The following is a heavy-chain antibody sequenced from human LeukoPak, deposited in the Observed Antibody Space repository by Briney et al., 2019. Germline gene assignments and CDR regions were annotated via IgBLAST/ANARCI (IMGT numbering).Heavy chain of an antibody. J-gene: IGHJ5*02. D-gene: IGHD5-18*01. CDR3: ARESYRIQLWLMVDP. V-gene: IGHV3-7*04. Sequence: PGGSLRLSCAASGFTFSSYWMSWVRRAPGKGLEWVANIKQDGSEKYYVDSVKGRFTISRDNAKNSLYLQMNSLRAEDTAVYYCARESYRIQLWLMVDPWAREPWSPSPQ. CDR2: IKQDGSEK. CDR1: GFTFSSYW.